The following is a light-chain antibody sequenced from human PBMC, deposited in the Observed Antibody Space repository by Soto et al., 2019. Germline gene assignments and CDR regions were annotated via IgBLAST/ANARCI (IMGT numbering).Light chain of an antibody. J-gene: IGKJ3*01. CDR3: QQRSNWSFT. CDR1: QSVRSY. V-gene: IGKV3-11*01. Sequence: EVVLTQSPVTLSLSPGERATLSCRASQSVRSYLAWYQQKPGQAPRLLIYDASNRATGIPARFSGSGSGTDFTLTISSLEPEDFAVYYCQQRSNWSFTFGPGTKVDIK. CDR2: DAS.